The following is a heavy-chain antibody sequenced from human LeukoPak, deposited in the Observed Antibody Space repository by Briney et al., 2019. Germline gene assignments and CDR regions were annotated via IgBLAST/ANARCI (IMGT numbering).Heavy chain of an antibody. Sequence: GRSLRLSCAASGFIFDDYAMHWVRQAPGKGLEWVSGISWDSGIIGYADSVKGRFTIGRDNAKNSLYLQMDSLRPGDTALYYCVKDQTTVSLSGWFDPWGQGTLVTVSS. CDR3: VKDQTTVSLSGWFDP. D-gene: IGHD4-17*01. V-gene: IGHV3-9*01. CDR1: GFIFDDYA. CDR2: ISWDSGII. J-gene: IGHJ5*02.